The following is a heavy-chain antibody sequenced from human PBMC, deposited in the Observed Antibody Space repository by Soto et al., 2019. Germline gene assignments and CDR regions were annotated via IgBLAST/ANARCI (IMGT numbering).Heavy chain of an antibody. CDR1: GFTFSTSG. J-gene: IGHJ4*02. CDR2: ISDDGSKK. CDR3: AREWVYDSSGWSFDY. D-gene: IGHD3-22*01. V-gene: IGHV3-30*03. Sequence: QVQLVDSGGGVVQPGRSLRLSCAASGFTFSTSGMHWVRQAPGKGLEWVAVISDDGSKKYYADSVKGRFNISRDNSTTTLSLLMNSLRAEDTAVYYCAREWVYDSSGWSFDYWGQGTLVTVSS.